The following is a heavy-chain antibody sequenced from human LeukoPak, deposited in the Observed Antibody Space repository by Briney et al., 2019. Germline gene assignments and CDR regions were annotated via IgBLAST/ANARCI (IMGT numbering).Heavy chain of an antibody. J-gene: IGHJ4*02. CDR1: GYTFTSYG. CDR3: ARTVAGKGTWTY. V-gene: IGHV1-18*01. Sequence: EASVKVSCRASGYTFTSYGISWVRQAPGQGVEWMGWISAYNGNTNYAQKLQGGVTMTTDTSTSTAYMELRSLRSDDTAVYYCARTVAGKGTWTYWGQGTLVTVSS. CDR2: ISAYNGNT. D-gene: IGHD6-19*01.